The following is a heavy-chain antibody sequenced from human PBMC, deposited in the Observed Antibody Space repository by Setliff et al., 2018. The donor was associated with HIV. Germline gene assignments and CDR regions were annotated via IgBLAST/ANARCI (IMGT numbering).Heavy chain of an antibody. Sequence: ASVKVSCKASGYTFTSYGISWVRQAPGQGLEWMGWISAYNGNTNYAQKFQGRVTMTTDTSTTTAYMELRSLRSDDTAVYYCARDRSIIMTFGGGDDAFDIWGQGTMVTVSS. CDR3: ARDRSIIMTFGGGDDAFDI. D-gene: IGHD3-16*01. CDR2: ISAYNGNT. V-gene: IGHV1-18*01. J-gene: IGHJ3*02. CDR1: GYTFTSYG.